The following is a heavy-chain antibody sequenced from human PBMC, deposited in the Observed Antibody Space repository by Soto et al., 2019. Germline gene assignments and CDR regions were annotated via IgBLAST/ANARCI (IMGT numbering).Heavy chain of an antibody. Sequence: EVQLLESGGGLVQPGGSLRLSCAASGFTFSSYAMSWVRQAPGKGLEWVSAISGSGGSTYYADSVKGRFTISRDNSKYTLCLQMNCLSAEDTAGDYCAKDLSTGVAFDIWGQGTMVTVSS. CDR1: GFTFSSYA. V-gene: IGHV3-23*01. J-gene: IGHJ3*02. CDR3: AKDLSTGVAFDI. CDR2: ISGSGGST. D-gene: IGHD7-27*01.